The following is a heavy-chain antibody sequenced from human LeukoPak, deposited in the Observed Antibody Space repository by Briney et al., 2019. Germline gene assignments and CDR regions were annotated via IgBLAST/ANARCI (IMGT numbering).Heavy chain of an antibody. CDR1: GFTFSDYY. V-gene: IGHV3-7*04. D-gene: IGHD5-18*01. CDR2: IKQDGSEK. CDR3: AGDTATPIGY. Sequence: GGSLRLSCAASGFTFSDYYMSWVRQAPGKGLEWVANIKQDGSEKYYVDSVKGRFTISRDNAKNLLYLQMNSLRVEDTAVYYCAGDTATPIGYWGQGTLVTVSS. J-gene: IGHJ4*02.